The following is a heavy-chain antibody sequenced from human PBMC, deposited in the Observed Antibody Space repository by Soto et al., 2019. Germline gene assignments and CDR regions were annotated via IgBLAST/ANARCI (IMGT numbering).Heavy chain of an antibody. CDR1: GYDFSSYP. Sequence: QVQLVQSGAEVNKPGASVKVSCKASGYDFSSYPINWVRQAPGQRPEWVGWINVANGNTQYSRKVQDRVTITRDTSATTVYMLLSSLRSEDTAVYFCARRGLPSTIGGAAWAYLDHWGQGTLVTVSS. D-gene: IGHD1-26*01. CDR3: ARRGLPSTIGGAAWAYLDH. V-gene: IGHV1-3*01. J-gene: IGHJ4*02. CDR2: INVANGNT.